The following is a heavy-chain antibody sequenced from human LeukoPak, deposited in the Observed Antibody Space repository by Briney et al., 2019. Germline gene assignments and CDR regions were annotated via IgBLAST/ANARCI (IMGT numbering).Heavy chain of an antibody. Sequence: PGGSLRLSCAASGFTFSSYRMNWVRQTPGKGLEWLSYISSTSGSTYYADSVKGRFTISRDNVKNSLYLQMNGLRAEDTAVYYCARNLGYYDPSGPNAFDIWGQGTVVTVSS. J-gene: IGHJ3*02. CDR2: ISSTSGST. CDR3: ARNLGYYDPSGPNAFDI. D-gene: IGHD3-22*01. V-gene: IGHV3-48*04. CDR1: GFTFSSYR.